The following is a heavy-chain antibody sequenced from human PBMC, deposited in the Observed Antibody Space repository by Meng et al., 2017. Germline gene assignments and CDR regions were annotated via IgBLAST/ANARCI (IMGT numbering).Heavy chain of an antibody. D-gene: IGHD6-13*01. CDR1: GFTFSSYE. Sequence: GESLKISCAASGFTFSSYEMNWVRQAPGKGLEWVSYISSSGSTIYYADSVKGRFTISRDNAKNSLYLQMNSLRAEDTAVYYCAGSLYSSSWYIPLNYYGMDVWGQGTTVTVSS. V-gene: IGHV3-48*03. CDR3: AGSLYSSSWYIPLNYYGMDV. J-gene: IGHJ6*02. CDR2: ISSSGSTI.